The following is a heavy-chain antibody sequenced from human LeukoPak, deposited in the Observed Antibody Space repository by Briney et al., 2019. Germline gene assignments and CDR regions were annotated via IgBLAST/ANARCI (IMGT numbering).Heavy chain of an antibody. CDR1: GITFSSYG. D-gene: IGHD2-8*01. V-gene: IGHV3-33*06. CDR3: AKDIVLMVYAIFYYYYMDV. CDR2: IWYDGSNK. J-gene: IGHJ6*03. Sequence: GRSLRLSXAASGITFSSYGMHWVRQAPGKGLEWVAVIWYDGSNKYYADSVKGRFTISRDNSKNTLYLQMNSLRAEDTAVYYCAKDIVLMVYAIFYYYYMDVWGKGTTVTVSS.